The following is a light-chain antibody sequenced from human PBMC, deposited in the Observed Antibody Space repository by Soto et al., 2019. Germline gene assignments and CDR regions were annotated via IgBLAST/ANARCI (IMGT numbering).Light chain of an antibody. V-gene: IGKV1-5*03. Sequence: DIQMTQSPSTLSASVGDRVIFTCRASQSISSWLAWYQQKPGKAPKLLIYKASSLDSGVPSRFTGSGSGTEFTLTISSLQPDDFATYYCQQYNSYSEAFGQGTKVELK. CDR1: QSISSW. J-gene: IGKJ1*01. CDR3: QQYNSYSEA. CDR2: KAS.